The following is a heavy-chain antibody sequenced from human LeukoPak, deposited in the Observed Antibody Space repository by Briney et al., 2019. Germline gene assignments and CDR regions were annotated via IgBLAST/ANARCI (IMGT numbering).Heavy chain of an antibody. CDR3: ARSYSNFYYGMDV. CDR1: GGSISTYY. Sequence: SETLSLTCSVSGGSISTYYWSWIRQPPGKGLXXXGYIYYSGSTNYNPSLKSRVIISVDTSKNQFSLDLTSVTAADSAVYFCARSYSNFYYGMDVWGQGTTVTVSS. D-gene: IGHD4-11*01. V-gene: IGHV4-59*01. J-gene: IGHJ6*02. CDR2: IYYSGST.